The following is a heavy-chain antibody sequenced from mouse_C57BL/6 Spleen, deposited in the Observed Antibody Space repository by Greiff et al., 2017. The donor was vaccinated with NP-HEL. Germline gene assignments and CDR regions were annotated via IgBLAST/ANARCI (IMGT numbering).Heavy chain of an antibody. CDR1: GFTFSDYG. V-gene: IGHV5-17*01. J-gene: IGHJ2*01. CDR2: ISSGSSTI. CDR3: AKGYFDY. Sequence: EVKLQESGGGLVKPGGSLKLSCAASGFTFSDYGMHWVRQAPEKGLEWVAYISSGSSTIYYADTVKGRFTISRDNAKNTLFLQMTSLRSEDTAMYYCAKGYFDYWGQGTTLTVSS.